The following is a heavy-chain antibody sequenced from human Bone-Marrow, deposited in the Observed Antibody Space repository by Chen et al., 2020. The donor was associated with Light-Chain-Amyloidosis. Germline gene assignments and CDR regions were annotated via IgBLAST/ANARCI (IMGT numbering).Heavy chain of an antibody. CDR2: VYYSGRT. Sequence: QVQLQESGRGLMKPSETLSLTCSVSGGPPRSSSHYWGWIRQPPRKGLEWIGSVYYSGRTYYSPSLKSRVSISIDTSKNQFTLRLTSVTAADSAVYFCARAVDYSNYGWFDPWGQGTLVTVSS. J-gene: IGHJ5*02. CDR3: ARAVDYSNYGWFDP. V-gene: IGHV4-39*01. CDR1: GGPPRSSSHY. D-gene: IGHD4-4*01.